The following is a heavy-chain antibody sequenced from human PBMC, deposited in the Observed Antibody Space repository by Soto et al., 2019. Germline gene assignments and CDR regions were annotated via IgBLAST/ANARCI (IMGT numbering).Heavy chain of an antibody. D-gene: IGHD2-8*02. V-gene: IGHV3-30-3*01. Sequence: QVQLVASGGGVVQPGTSLRLSCAASGFTFSSYTIHWLRQAPGKGLEWVAVVSFDGTNEHYADSVKGRFSISRENSKSTLYLQMNSLRPEDTAVYFCARRTGGTNLDYWGQGTLVTVSS. CDR3: ARRTGGTNLDY. J-gene: IGHJ4*02. CDR1: GFTFSSYT. CDR2: VSFDGTNE.